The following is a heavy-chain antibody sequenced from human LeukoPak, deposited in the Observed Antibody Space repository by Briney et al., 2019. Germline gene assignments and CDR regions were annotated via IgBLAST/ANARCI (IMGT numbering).Heavy chain of an antibody. CDR2: IKHSGST. D-gene: IGHD3-10*01. CDR1: GGSFSGYY. V-gene: IGHV4-34*01. Sequence: PSETLSLTCAVYGGSFSGYYWSWIRQPPGKGLEWIGEIKHSGSTNYNPFLKSRVTISVDTSKNQFSLKLSSVTAADTAMYYCASDDYYGSGSYRWWGQGTLVTVSS. J-gene: IGHJ4*02. CDR3: ASDDYYGSGSYRW.